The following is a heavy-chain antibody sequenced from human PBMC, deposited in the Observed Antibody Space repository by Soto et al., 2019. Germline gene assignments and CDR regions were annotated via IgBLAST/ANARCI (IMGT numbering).Heavy chain of an antibody. J-gene: IGHJ4*02. Sequence: QVQLVESGGGLVKPGGSLRLSCAASGFTFSDYDMSWIRQAPGKGLEWVSYLSSSGSTIYYAASVKGRFTISRDNAKNSLYLQMNSLRAEDTAVYYCASTVDTAMGTHFDYWGQGTLVTVSS. CDR3: ASTVDTAMGTHFDY. CDR1: GFTFSDYD. V-gene: IGHV3-11*01. CDR2: LSSSGSTI. D-gene: IGHD5-18*01.